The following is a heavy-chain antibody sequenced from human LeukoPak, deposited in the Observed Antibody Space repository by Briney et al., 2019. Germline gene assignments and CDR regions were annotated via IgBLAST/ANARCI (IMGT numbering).Heavy chain of an antibody. D-gene: IGHD6-19*01. CDR1: GGSFSGYY. CDR3: ARHLPDSSGWCPYDY. J-gene: IGHJ4*02. V-gene: IGHV4-34*01. CDR2: INHSGST. Sequence: SETLSLTCAVYGGSFSGYYWSWIRQPPGKGLEWIGEINHSGSTKYSPPLKSRVTISVDTSKNQFSLKVSSVTAADTAVYYCARHLPDSSGWCPYDYWGQGTLVTVSS.